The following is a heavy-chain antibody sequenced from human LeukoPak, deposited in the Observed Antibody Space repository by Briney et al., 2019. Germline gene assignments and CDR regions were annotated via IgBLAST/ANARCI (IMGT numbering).Heavy chain of an antibody. CDR2: IYYSGST. J-gene: IGHJ4*02. V-gene: IGHV4-59*12. CDR3: AKETHYYDSSGYSSSFDY. CDR1: GGSISSYY. Sequence: SETLSLTCTVSGGSISSYYWSWIRQPPGKGLEWIGYIYYSGSTNYNPSLKSRVTISVDTSKNQFSLKLSSVTAADTAVNYCAKETHYYDSSGYSSSFDYWGQGTLVTVSS. D-gene: IGHD3-22*01.